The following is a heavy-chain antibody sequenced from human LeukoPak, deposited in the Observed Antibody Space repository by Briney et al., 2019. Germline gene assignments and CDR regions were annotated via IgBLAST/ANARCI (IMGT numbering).Heavy chain of an antibody. CDR3: ARGGKYYFQH. D-gene: IGHD1-26*01. J-gene: IGHJ1*01. V-gene: IGHV1-8*02. CDR2: MNPNSGNT. CDR1: GGTFSSYA. Sequence: ASVKVSCKASGGTFSSYAINWVRQATGQGLEWMGWMNPNSGNTGYAQKFQGRVTMTRNTSISTAYMELSSLRSEDTAVYYCARGGKYYFQHWGQGTLVTVSS.